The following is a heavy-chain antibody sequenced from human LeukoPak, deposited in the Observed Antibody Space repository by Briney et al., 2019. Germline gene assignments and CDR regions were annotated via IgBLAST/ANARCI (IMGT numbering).Heavy chain of an antibody. Sequence: VASVKVSCKTSGYTFTNYAIHWVRQAPGQRPEWKGWINAGNGNIKYSQMFRDRVTITRDTSASTVYLDLSSLTSEDTAVYYCARGERGSTGPFDYWGQGTLVTVSS. D-gene: IGHD1-26*01. CDR2: INAGNGNI. J-gene: IGHJ4*02. CDR1: GYTFTNYA. V-gene: IGHV1-3*01. CDR3: ARGERGSTGPFDY.